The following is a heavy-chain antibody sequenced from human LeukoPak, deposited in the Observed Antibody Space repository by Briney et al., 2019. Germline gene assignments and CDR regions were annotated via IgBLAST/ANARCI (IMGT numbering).Heavy chain of an antibody. CDR3: ARERWDTIDDAFDI. V-gene: IGHV4-61*02. CDR2: IYTSGST. CDR1: GGSISSGSYY. Sequence: SQTLSLTCTVSGGSISSGSYYWSWIRQPAGKGLEWIGRIYTSGSTNYNPSLKSRVTISVDTSKNQFSLKLSSVTAADTAVYYCARERWDTIDDAFDIWGQRTMVTVSS. D-gene: IGHD3-9*01. J-gene: IGHJ3*02.